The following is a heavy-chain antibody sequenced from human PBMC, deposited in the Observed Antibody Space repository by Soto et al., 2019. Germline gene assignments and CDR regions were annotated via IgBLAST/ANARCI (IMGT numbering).Heavy chain of an antibody. CDR2: IYYTGST. CDR1: GGSISSSYF. V-gene: IGHV4-61*01. J-gene: IGHJ5*02. D-gene: IGHD3-16*01. CDR3: AREFTFGGIIGFDP. Sequence: SETLSLTCAVSGGSISSSYFWSWIRQPPGKGLEWIGFIYYTGSTHYNPSLKSRVTISVDTSRNQFSLKLSSVTAADTAVYYCAREFTFGGIIGFDPWGQGTLVTVSS.